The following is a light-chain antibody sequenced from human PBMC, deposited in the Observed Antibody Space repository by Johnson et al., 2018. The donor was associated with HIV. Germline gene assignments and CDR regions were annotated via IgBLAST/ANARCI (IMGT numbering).Light chain of an antibody. V-gene: IGLV1-51*01. CDR3: GTWDNSLRTAF. Sequence: GQKGKSEGEGRREKGGNNYVSWFQQLPGTAPKLLIYDNNERPSGIPDRFSGSKSGTSATLGITGLQTGDEADYFCGTWDNSLRTAFFGTGTKVTVL. CDR2: DNN. CDR1: REKGGNNY. J-gene: IGLJ1*01.